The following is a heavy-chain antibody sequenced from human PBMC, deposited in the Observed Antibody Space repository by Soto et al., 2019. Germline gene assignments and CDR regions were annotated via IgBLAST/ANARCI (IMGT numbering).Heavy chain of an antibody. CDR2: IDPKSGGA. J-gene: IGHJ4*02. CDR3: ARIAVDVPE. CDR1: GPTFIAYY. D-gene: IGHD2-21*01. Sequence: PLVQSGAEVKKLGASVRVSCKTYGPTFIAYYIHCVRQAPGQGLELMGWIDPKSGGAIYDQKFLGNVTMTRDTSINTAYMDVNRLTSDDTAVYYCARIAVDVPEWGQGTLITVS. V-gene: IGHV1-2*02.